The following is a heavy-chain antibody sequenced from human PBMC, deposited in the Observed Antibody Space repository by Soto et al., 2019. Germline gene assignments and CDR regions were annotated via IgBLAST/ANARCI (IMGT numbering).Heavy chain of an antibody. D-gene: IGHD2-21*02. CDR2: MTGSGGDI. CDR3: AKDAVYGDGLWLAAN. Sequence: VQLVESGGGLVQPGGSLRLSCAASGFTFSNSWMHWVRQAPGKGQEWVAGMTGSGGDIRYADSVKGRFTISKDNSKNTLYLQMNSLRAEDTAMYYCAKDAVYGDGLWLAANWGQGTLVTVSS. V-gene: IGHV3-23*04. CDR1: GFTFSNSW. J-gene: IGHJ4*02.